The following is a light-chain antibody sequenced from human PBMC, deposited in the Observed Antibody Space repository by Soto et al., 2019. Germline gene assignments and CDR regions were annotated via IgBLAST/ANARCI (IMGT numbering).Light chain of an antibody. V-gene: IGKV3-20*01. J-gene: IGKJ2*01. Sequence: VVLTQSPGTLSLSPGEGVTLSCRASQSVSSSYLAWYQQKPGQAPRLLIYGASSRATGIPDRFSGSGSGTEYSITISRREPVELSLYYWQQYGSFFGQGTKLEIK. CDR2: GAS. CDR3: QQYGSF. CDR1: QSVSSSY.